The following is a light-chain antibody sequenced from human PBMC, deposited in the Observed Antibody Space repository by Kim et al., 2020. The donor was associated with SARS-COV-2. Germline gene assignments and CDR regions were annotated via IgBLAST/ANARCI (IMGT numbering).Light chain of an antibody. CDR2: AAS. CDR3: QQYYSYPPWT. V-gene: IGKV1-8*01. CDR1: QGISSY. J-gene: IGKJ1*01. Sequence: STGDRFTITCRASQGISSYLAWYQQKPGKAPKLLIYAASTLQSGVPSRFSGSGSGTDFTLTISCLQSEDFATYYCQQYYSYPPWTFGQGTKVDIK.